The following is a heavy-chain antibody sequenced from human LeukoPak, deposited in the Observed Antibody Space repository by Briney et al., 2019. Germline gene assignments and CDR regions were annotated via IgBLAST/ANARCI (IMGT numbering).Heavy chain of an antibody. D-gene: IGHD5-12*01. CDR3: SRDRLGGLDY. Sequence: GGSLRLSCAASGFDFSTYAINWVRQAPGKGLEWVSSISTTSTYIFYADSLKGRFTISRDNAKNSVYLQMNTLRPEDTAVYFCSRDRLGGLDYWGQGTLVTVSS. J-gene: IGHJ4*02. CDR2: ISTTSTYI. V-gene: IGHV3-21*01. CDR1: GFDFSTYA.